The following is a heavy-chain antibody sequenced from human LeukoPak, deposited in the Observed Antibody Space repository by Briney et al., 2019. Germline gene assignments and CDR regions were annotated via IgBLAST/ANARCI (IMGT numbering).Heavy chain of an antibody. V-gene: IGHV1-2*02. Sequence: ASVTVSCKASGYTVTGYYMHWVRHAPGQGLEWMGWINPNNGGTNYAQKFRGRVTMTRDTSISTAYMELSRLRSDDTAVYYCARFDIVVVVAATPGYCGMDVWGQGTTVTVSS. J-gene: IGHJ6*02. CDR2: INPNNGGT. D-gene: IGHD2-15*01. CDR3: ARFDIVVVVAATPGYCGMDV. CDR1: GYTVTGYY.